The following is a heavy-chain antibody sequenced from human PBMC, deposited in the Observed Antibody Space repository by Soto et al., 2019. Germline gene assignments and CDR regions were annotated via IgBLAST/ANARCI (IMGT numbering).Heavy chain of an antibody. J-gene: IGHJ4*02. D-gene: IGHD6-19*01. V-gene: IGHV3-33*01. CDR3: ARDGQWLPRDGLRSSYYFAY. CDR2: IWYDGGNK. Sequence: QVQLVESGGGVVQPGRSLRLSCAASGFNFSSYVMHWVRQAPGKGLEWVAVIWYDGGNKYYADSVKGRFTISRDNSKNTLYLQMNSLRADDTAVYYCARDGQWLPRDGLRSSYYFAYWGQGTLVTVSS. CDR1: GFNFSSYV.